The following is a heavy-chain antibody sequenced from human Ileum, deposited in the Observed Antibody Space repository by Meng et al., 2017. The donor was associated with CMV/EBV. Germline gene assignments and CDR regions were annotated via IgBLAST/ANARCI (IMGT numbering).Heavy chain of an antibody. CDR1: GGSFSDYY. J-gene: IGHJ4*02. CDR3: LRGSQFTWNY. Sequence: QMELQQVGAGLLETSETLSLTCAVYGGSFSDYYYSWIRQSPEKGLEWIGEISHTGSTKFNPSFRSRVTILVDTSKNQFSLNMNSMTAADTAVYYCLRGSQFTWNYWGQGTLVTVSS. D-gene: IGHD2/OR15-2a*01. CDR2: ISHTGST. V-gene: IGHV4-34*02.